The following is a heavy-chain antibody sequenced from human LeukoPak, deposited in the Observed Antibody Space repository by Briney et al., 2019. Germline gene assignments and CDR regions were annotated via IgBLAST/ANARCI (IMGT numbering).Heavy chain of an antibody. D-gene: IGHD5-18*01. CDR3: ARHGGLDTPMATTFDY. V-gene: IGHV5-51*01. Sequence: GESLKISCKGSGYSFTSYWIGWVRQMPGKGLEWMGIIYPGDSDTRYSPSFQGQVTISADKSISTAYLQWSSLKASDTAMYYCARHGGLDTPMATTFDYWGQGTLVTVSS. CDR2: IYPGDSDT. CDR1: GYSFTSYW. J-gene: IGHJ4*02.